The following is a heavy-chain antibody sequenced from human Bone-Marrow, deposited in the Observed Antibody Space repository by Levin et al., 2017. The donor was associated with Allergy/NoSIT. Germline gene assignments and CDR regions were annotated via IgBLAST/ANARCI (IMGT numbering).Heavy chain of an antibody. CDR1: GFTFSSHS. CDR2: ISYDGRNE. D-gene: IGHD6-13*01. V-gene: IGHV3-30*04. Sequence: GGSLRLSCAGSGFTFSSHSMHWVRQAPGKGLEWVAVISYDGRNEYYADSVKGRFTISRDNSKNTLYLQMDSLRADDTAIYYCARGFTTSTWYYFDHWGQGTLVTVAA. CDR3: ARGFTTSTWYYFDH. J-gene: IGHJ4*02.